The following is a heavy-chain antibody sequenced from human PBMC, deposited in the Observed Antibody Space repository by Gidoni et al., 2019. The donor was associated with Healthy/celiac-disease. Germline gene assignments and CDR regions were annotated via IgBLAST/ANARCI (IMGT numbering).Heavy chain of an antibody. CDR1: GFTFRSSA. V-gene: IGHV3-23*01. J-gene: IGHJ4*02. CDR3: AKIPAAGYCSSTSCYPPVY. Sequence: EVQLLESGGGLVQPGGSLSPSCAASGFTFRSSALRWVRQAPGKGLEWVAAISGSGGSTYYADSGKGRFTISRDNSKNTLYLQMNSLRAEDTAVYYCAKIPAAGYCSSTSCYPPVYRGQGTLVTVSS. D-gene: IGHD2-2*01. CDR2: ISGSGGST.